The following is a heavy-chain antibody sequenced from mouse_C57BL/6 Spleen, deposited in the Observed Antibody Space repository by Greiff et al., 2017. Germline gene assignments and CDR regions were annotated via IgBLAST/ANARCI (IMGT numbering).Heavy chain of an antibody. CDR2: IHPNSGST. Sequence: VQLQQPGAELVKPGASVKLSCKASGYTFTSYWMHWVKQRPGQGLEWIGMIHPNSGSTNYNEKFKSKATLTVDKSSSTAYMQLSSLTSEDSAVYYCARGRDYYGSSYDYYAMDYWGQGTSVTVSS. CDR3: ARGRDYYGSSYDYYAMDY. V-gene: IGHV1-64*01. CDR1: GYTFTSYW. J-gene: IGHJ4*01. D-gene: IGHD1-1*01.